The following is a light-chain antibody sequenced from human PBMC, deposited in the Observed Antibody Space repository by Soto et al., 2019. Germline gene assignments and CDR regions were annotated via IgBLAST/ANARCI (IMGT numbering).Light chain of an antibody. CDR2: EVS. V-gene: IGLV2-8*01. Sequence: QSVLTQPPSASGSPGQSVTISCTGTSSDVGGYNFVSWYQQHPGKAPKLMIYEVSKRPSGVPDRFSGSKSGNTASLTVSGLQAEDEADYYCSSYAGSSNPSVVFGGGTKLTVL. CDR1: SSDVGGYNF. J-gene: IGLJ2*01. CDR3: SSYAGSSNPSVV.